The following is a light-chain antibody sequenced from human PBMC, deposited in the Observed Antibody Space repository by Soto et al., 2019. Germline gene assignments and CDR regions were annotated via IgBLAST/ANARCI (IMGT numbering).Light chain of an antibody. J-gene: IGKJ1*01. CDR3: QQYGSSPPAT. CDR1: QSVTNY. V-gene: IGKV3-20*01. Sequence: EIVFTQSPATLSFSPGERATLSCRASQSVTNYLAWYQQKPGQAPRLLIYGASSRATGIPDRFSGSGSGTDLTLTISRLEPEDFAVYYCQQYGSSPPATFGQGTKVDIK. CDR2: GAS.